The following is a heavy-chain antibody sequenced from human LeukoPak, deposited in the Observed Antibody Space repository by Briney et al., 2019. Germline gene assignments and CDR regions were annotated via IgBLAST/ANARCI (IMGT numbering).Heavy chain of an antibody. CDR1: GFTFSGYA. CDR2: ITGSGSTT. V-gene: IGHV3-23*01. CDR3: AKGRGYCSAGSCYSGFDY. J-gene: IGHJ4*02. Sequence: GGSLRLSCAASGFTFSGYAMSWVRQAPGKGLEWVSTITGSGSTTYYADSVKGRFTISRDNSKNTLYLQMNSLRVEDTAVYYCAKGRGYCSAGSCYSGFDYWGQGTLVTVSS. D-gene: IGHD2-15*01.